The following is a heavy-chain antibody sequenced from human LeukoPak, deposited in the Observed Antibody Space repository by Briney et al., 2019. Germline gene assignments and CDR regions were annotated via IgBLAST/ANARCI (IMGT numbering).Heavy chain of an antibody. CDR3: TRYNNDHFDY. D-gene: IGHD1-14*01. J-gene: IGHJ4*02. CDR1: GFTFGGYG. CDR2: IAYDGSRA. V-gene: IGHV3-33*01. Sequence: GGSLRLSCGGSGFTFGGYGMHWFRQTPGKGLEWVAVIAYDGSRAFYADSVKGRFTISRDNSKNTMSVQMDDLRAEDTAVYYCTRYNNDHFDYWGQGTLVTVSS.